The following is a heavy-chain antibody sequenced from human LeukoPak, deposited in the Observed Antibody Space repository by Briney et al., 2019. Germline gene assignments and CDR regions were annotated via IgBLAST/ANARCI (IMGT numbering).Heavy chain of an antibody. Sequence: GGSLRLSCAASGFTFSSYAMSWVRQAPGKGLEWVSAISGSGGRTYYADSVKGRFTISRDNSKNTLYLQMNILRAEDTAVYYCAKPPIVATIGGYFDYWGQGTLVTVSS. D-gene: IGHD5-12*01. V-gene: IGHV3-23*01. CDR1: GFTFSSYA. CDR3: AKPPIVATIGGYFDY. CDR2: ISGSGGRT. J-gene: IGHJ4*02.